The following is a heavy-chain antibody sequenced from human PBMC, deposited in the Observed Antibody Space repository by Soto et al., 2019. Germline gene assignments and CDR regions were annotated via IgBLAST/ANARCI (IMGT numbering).Heavy chain of an antibody. V-gene: IGHV3-33*01. J-gene: IGHJ4*02. CDR2: IWYDATNK. D-gene: IGHD3-22*01. CDR1: GFSFSNYG. Sequence: QVQLVESGGGVVQPGRSLTLSCTASGFSFSNYGMHWVRRAPGKGLEWVAVIWYDATNKYYADSVKGRFTISRDNSENPLYLQMNSLRAEDTAVYYCAREGASGRYYFDYCGQGTLITVSS. CDR3: AREGASGRYYFDY.